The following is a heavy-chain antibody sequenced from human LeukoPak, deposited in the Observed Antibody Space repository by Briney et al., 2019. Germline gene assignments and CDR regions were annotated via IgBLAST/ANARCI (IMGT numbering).Heavy chain of an antibody. Sequence: ASVTVSCKASGYTFTSFGIIWVRQAPGQGLEWMGWISAYNGNTNYAQKVQGRITMTTDRSTSTAYMELRSLRPDDTAVYYCARDNLGFDYWGQGTLVTVS. CDR3: ARDNLGFDY. J-gene: IGHJ4*02. V-gene: IGHV1-18*01. D-gene: IGHD7-27*01. CDR2: ISAYNGNT. CDR1: GYTFTSFG.